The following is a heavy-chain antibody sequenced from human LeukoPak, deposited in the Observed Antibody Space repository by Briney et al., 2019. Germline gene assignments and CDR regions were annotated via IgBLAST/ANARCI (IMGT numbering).Heavy chain of an antibody. CDR3: ARRTYYYGSGSYYNGNFDY. V-gene: IGHV4-39*01. CDR1: GGSISSSSYY. J-gene: IGHJ4*02. Sequence: TASETLSLTCTVSGGSISSSSYYWGWIRQPPGKGLEWIGSIYYSGSTYYNPSLKSRVTISVDASKNQFSLKLSSVTAADTAVYYCARRTYYYGSGSYYNGNFDYWGQGTLVAVSS. CDR2: IYYSGST. D-gene: IGHD3-10*01.